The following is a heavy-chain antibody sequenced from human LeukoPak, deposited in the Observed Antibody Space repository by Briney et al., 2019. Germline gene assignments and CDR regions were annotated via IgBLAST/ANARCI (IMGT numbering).Heavy chain of an antibody. J-gene: IGHJ4*02. Sequence: PGGSLRLSCAASGFTFSSYAMSWVRQAPGKGLEWVSAISGSGGSTYYADSVKGRFTISRDNTKNTLYLQMNSLRAEDTAVYYCAKGGVWFGELDYWGQGTLVTVSS. CDR3: AKGGVWFGELDY. CDR1: GFTFSSYA. D-gene: IGHD3-10*01. V-gene: IGHV3-23*01. CDR2: ISGSGGST.